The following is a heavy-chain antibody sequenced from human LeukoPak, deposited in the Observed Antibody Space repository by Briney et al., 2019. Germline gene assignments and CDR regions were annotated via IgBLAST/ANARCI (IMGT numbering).Heavy chain of an antibody. CDR1: GFTVSSNY. D-gene: IGHD5-18*01. CDR2: FYGGETT. Sequence: PGGSLRLSCAASGFTVSSNYMTWVRQAPGKGLEWVSIFYGGETTYYADSVKGRFTISRDNSKNTLYLQMNGLRAEDTAVYYCTGYISGFPCWGQGTLVTVSS. CDR3: TGYISGFPC. J-gene: IGHJ4*02. V-gene: IGHV3-53*01.